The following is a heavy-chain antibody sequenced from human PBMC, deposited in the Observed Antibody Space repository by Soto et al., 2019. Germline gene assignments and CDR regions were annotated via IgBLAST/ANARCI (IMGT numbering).Heavy chain of an antibody. D-gene: IGHD1-1*01. V-gene: IGHV3-23*01. CDR3: AKTGTMSFRPTPFDY. CDR1: GFTFSSYA. CDR2: ISGSGGST. J-gene: IGHJ4*02. Sequence: GGSLRLSCAASGFTFSSYAMSWVRQAPGKGLEWVSAISGSGGSTYYADSVKGRFTISRDNSKNTLYLQMNSLRAEDTAVYYCAKTGTMSFRPTPFDYWGQGTLVTVSS.